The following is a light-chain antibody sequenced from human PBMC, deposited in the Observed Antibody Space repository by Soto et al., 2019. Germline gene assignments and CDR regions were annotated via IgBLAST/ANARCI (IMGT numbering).Light chain of an antibody. CDR2: KSS. CDR1: QSIGNW. CDR3: QQYGNYSPYT. Sequence: DIQMTQSPSTLSASVGDRVTITCRASQSIGNWLAWYQHKPGKAPKLLIYKSSNLESGVPSRFSGSGSGTEFTPAVNSLQPDDFAPYYCQQYGNYSPYTFGQGTKLEIK. V-gene: IGKV1-5*03. J-gene: IGKJ2*01.